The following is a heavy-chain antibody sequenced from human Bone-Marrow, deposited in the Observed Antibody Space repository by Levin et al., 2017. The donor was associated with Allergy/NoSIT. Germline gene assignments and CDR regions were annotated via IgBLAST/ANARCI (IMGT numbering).Heavy chain of an antibody. J-gene: IGHJ3*01. CDR3: ARDLNRWQGSFDL. Sequence: PGESLKISCAASGFNFRNYAMYWVRQAPGTGLEWVAFISHDGSKQSYADSVKGRFSISRDNSKNTLYLQMNILRVDDTAMFYCARDLNRWQGSFDLWGQGTMVIVSS. CDR2: ISHDGSKQ. V-gene: IGHV3-30*04. CDR1: GFNFRNYA. D-gene: IGHD2-15*01.